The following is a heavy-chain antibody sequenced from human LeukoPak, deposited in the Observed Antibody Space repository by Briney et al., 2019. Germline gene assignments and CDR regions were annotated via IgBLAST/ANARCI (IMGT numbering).Heavy chain of an antibody. CDR1: GDSIRSGYY. J-gene: IGHJ4*02. CDR2: IYHSGGT. V-gene: IGHV4-38-2*02. CDR3: ARAVELYYDNSGYYSDPYFDY. D-gene: IGHD3-22*01. Sequence: PSETLSLTCTVSGDSIRSGYYWGWIRQTPGKGLQWIGSIYHSGGTYYEPSLKSRVTISVDTSRNQFSLKMSSVTAADTAVFYCARAVELYYDNSGYYSDPYFDYWGQGTLVTVSS.